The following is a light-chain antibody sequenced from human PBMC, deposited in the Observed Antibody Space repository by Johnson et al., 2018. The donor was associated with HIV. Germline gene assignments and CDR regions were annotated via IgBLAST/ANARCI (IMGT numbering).Light chain of an antibody. V-gene: IGLV1-51*01. CDR3: GTWDSSLSSGGV. CDR2: DNN. CDR1: SSNIGNNY. Sequence: QSVLTQPPSVSAAPGQKVTISCSGSSSNIGNNYVSWYQHLPGTAPKILIYDNNKRPSGIPDRFSGSKSVTSATLGITGLQTGDEADYYCGTWDSSLSSGGVFGTGTRVTVL. J-gene: IGLJ1*01.